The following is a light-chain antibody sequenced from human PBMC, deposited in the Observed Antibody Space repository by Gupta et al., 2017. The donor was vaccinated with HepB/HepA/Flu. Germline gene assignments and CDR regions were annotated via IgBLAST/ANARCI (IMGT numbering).Light chain of an antibody. CDR1: QNILRF. CDR3: QQRSHWSLT. CDR2: DAS. V-gene: IGKV3-11*01. J-gene: IGKJ4*01. Sequence: EIVLTQSPATLSLSPGERATLSCRASQNILRFLAWYQQKPGQAPRLLIYDASNRATGIPARFSGSGSGTDFTLTISSLEPDDFVVYYCQQRSHWSLTFGGGTKVESK.